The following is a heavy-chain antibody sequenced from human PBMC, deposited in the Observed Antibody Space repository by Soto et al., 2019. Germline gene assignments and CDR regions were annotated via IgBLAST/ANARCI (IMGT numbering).Heavy chain of an antibody. CDR3: AIDFHWSNISPTHAH. Sequence: EVQLLESGGGLVQPGGSLRLSCVVSGFTFSSSPMSWVRRAPGKGLEWVSGINGGDDSKHYPESVRGRFPLTRDNSKNTPLLQMTSLSAEVTAIYYCAIDFHWSNISPTHAHWGQGTLVTVSS. CDR2: INGGDDSK. V-gene: IGHV3-23*01. J-gene: IGHJ4*02. D-gene: IGHD3-3*01. CDR1: GFTFSSSP.